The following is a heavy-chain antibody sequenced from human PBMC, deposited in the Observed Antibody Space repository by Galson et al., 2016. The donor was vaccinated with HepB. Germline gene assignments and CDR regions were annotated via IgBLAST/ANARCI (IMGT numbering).Heavy chain of an antibody. CDR1: GFTFTNYW. D-gene: IGHD3-10*01. CDR2: INSDGSTT. J-gene: IGHJ4*02. V-gene: IGHV3-74*01. Sequence: SLRLSCAASGFTFTNYWMHWVRQAPGKGLVWVSRINSDGSTTTYADSVKGRFTISRNNAKNTLYLQMNSLRAEDTALCYCARGEATGVRGATAADWGQGTLVTVSS. CDR3: ARGEATGVRGATAAD.